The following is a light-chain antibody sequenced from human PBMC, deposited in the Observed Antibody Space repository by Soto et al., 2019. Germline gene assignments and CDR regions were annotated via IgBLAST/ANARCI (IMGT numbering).Light chain of an antibody. CDR3: QQYGSSPLLT. J-gene: IGKJ4*01. Sequence: EIVLTQSPGTLSLSPGERATLSCRASQSVSSSYLAWYQQKPGQAPRLLIYGASSRATGIPDRFIGSGSGTDFTLTISRLEPEDFAVYYCQQYGSSPLLTFGGGTKVEIK. CDR1: QSVSSSY. V-gene: IGKV3-20*01. CDR2: GAS.